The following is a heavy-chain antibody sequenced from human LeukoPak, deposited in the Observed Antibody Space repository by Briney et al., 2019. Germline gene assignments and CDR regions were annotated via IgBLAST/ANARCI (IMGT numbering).Heavy chain of an antibody. CDR3: ERRAGAYSHPYDY. CDR1: GFTVSSDS. V-gene: IGHV3-53*01. CDR2: IYSGGST. Sequence: GGSLRLSCTVSGFTVSSDSMSWVRQAPGKGLEWVSFIYSGGSTHYSDSVKGRFTISSDNSKDTLYLQMNSLRAEDTAVYYYERRAGAYSHPYDYWGQGTLVTVSS. J-gene: IGHJ4*02. D-gene: IGHD4/OR15-4a*01.